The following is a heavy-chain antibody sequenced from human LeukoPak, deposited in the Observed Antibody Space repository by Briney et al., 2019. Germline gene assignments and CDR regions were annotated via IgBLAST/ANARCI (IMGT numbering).Heavy chain of an antibody. D-gene: IGHD2-2*01. CDR3: ARDPRVDCSSTSCPLGMDV. CDR1: GYTFTGYY. CDR2: INPNSGGT. J-gene: IGHJ6*02. Sequence: ASVKVSCKASGYTFTGYYMHWVRQAPGQGLEWMGWINPNSGGTNYAQKFQGRVTVTRDTSISTAYMELSRLRSDDTAVYYCARDPRVDCSSTSCPLGMDVWGQGTTVTVSS. V-gene: IGHV1-2*02.